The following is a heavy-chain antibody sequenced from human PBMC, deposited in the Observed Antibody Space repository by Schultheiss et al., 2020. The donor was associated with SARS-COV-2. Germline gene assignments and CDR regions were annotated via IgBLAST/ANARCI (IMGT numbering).Heavy chain of an antibody. Sequence: GESLKISCKGSGYSFTSYWIGWVRQMPGKGLEWMGIIYPGDSDTRYSPSFQGHVSISVDKSISTAYLQWTSLKASDTAMYYCARGLASAAELAYFQNWGQGTLVTVSS. V-gene: IGHV5-51*01. D-gene: IGHD6-13*01. CDR2: IYPGDSDT. J-gene: IGHJ1*01. CDR1: GYSFTSYW. CDR3: ARGLASAAELAYFQN.